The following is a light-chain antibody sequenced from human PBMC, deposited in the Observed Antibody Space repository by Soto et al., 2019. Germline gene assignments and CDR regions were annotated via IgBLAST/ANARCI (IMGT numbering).Light chain of an antibody. V-gene: IGKV2-24*01. Sequence: DIVLTQTPLSSPVTLGQPASISCRSSQSLVHSDGNTYLSWLHQRPGQPPRLLIYKVSNRFSGVPDRFSGSGAGTDFTLKISSVEAEDLGVSYCRQATQYRPYTFGQGTKLEIK. CDR3: RQATQYRPYT. CDR1: QSLVHSDGNTY. CDR2: KVS. J-gene: IGKJ2*01.